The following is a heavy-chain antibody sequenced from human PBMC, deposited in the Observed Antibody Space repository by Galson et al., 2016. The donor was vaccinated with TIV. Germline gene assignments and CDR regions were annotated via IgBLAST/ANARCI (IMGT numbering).Heavy chain of an antibody. CDR2: IYGGGGT. CDR3: ARDRLLSLTPVTTGYGMEV. V-gene: IGHV3-NL1*01. Sequence: SLRLSCATSGFTFSNFGMHWVRQAPGKGLEWVSFIYGGGGTDYADSVRGRFTISRDDSKNTLYLQLNSLRTEDTAVYYCARDRLLSLTPVTTGYGMEVWGQGTPVTVSS. CDR1: GFTFSNFG. D-gene: IGHD4-17*01. J-gene: IGHJ6*02.